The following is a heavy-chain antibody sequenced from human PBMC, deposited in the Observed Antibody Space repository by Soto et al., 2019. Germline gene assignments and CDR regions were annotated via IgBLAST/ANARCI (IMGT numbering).Heavy chain of an antibody. J-gene: IGHJ6*03. CDR1: GFTFSSYW. Sequence: GGSLRLSCAASGFTFSSYWMTWVRQAPGKGLEWVANIKQDGSEKFYVDSVKGRFTISRDNAKKSLYLQMNSLRVEDTAVYYCAREYYYYYYMDVWGKGTTVTVSS. CDR2: IKQDGSEK. V-gene: IGHV3-7*01. CDR3: AREYYYYYYMDV.